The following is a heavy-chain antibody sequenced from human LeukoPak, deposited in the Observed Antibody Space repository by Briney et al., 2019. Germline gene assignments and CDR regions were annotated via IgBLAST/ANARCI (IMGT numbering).Heavy chain of an antibody. J-gene: IGHJ3*02. Sequence: ASVKVSFKASGYTFTSYYMHWVRQAPGQGLEWMGIINPSGGSTSYAQKFQGRVTMTRDTSTSTVYMELSSLRSEDTAVYYCARMYSYGYSFCAFDIWGQGTMVTVSS. CDR3: ARMYSYGYSFCAFDI. CDR2: INPSGGST. V-gene: IGHV1-46*01. CDR1: GYTFTSYY. D-gene: IGHD5-18*01.